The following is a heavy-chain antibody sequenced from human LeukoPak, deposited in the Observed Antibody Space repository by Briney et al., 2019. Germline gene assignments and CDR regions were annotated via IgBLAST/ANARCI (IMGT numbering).Heavy chain of an antibody. V-gene: IGHV1-2*02. CDR3: ARDMWQQFDWFDP. Sequence: ASVKVSCKTSGYTFTAYYMHWVRQAPGQGLEWMGWINPNTGDTRSAERFQGRVTTTRDSSITTIYLELTRLTSDDTAVYYCARDMWQQFDWFDPWGQGTLVTVSS. CDR1: GYTFTAYY. CDR2: INPNTGDT. D-gene: IGHD6-13*01. J-gene: IGHJ5*02.